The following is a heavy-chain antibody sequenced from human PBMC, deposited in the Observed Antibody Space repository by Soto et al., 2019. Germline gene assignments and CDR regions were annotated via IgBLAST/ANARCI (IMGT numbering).Heavy chain of an antibody. J-gene: IGHJ5*02. CDR1: GGSLNSYS. CDR3: ARGWVQLGFDP. CDR2: VHHSGTT. D-gene: IGHD1-1*01. V-gene: IGHV4-59*01. Sequence: SETLSLTCTVSGGSLNSYSWIWIRRPPGKRLEWIGYVHHSGTTKYNPSFKSRVNLSLDTSENQFSLKLSSVTAADTAVYYCARGWVQLGFDPWGQGTLVTVSS.